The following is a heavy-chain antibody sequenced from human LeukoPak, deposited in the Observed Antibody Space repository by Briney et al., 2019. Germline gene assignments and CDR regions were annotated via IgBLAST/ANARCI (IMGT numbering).Heavy chain of an antibody. V-gene: IGHV3-23*01. CDR2: ISGSGGST. CDR1: GFTFSSYA. CDR3: AKDPVPGYSSGWYNYFDY. J-gene: IGHJ4*02. D-gene: IGHD6-19*01. Sequence: GGSLRLSCAASGFTFSSYAMSWVRQAPGKGLGWVSAISGSGGSTYYADSVKGRFTISRDNSKNTLYLQMNSLRAEDTAVYYCAKDPVPGYSSGWYNYFDYWGQGTLVTVSS.